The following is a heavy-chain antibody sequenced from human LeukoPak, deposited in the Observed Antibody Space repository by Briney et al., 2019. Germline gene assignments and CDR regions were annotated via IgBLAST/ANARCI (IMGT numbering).Heavy chain of an antibody. V-gene: IGHV1-8*01. Sequence: GASVKVSCKASGYTFTSYDINWVRQATGQGLEWMGRMNPNSGNTGYAQKFQGRVTMTRNTSISTAYMELSSLRSEDTAVYYCASPKGIAYGMDVWGQGTTVTVSS. CDR3: ASPKGIAYGMDV. CDR2: MNPNSGNT. CDR1: GYTFTSYD. J-gene: IGHJ6*02. D-gene: IGHD6-13*01.